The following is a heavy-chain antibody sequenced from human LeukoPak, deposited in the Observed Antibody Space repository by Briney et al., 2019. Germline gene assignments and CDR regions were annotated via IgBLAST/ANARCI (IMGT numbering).Heavy chain of an antibody. J-gene: IGHJ4*02. CDR2: ISYDGSNK. CDR3: ARVSGSFDY. Sequence: GGSLRLSCAASGFTFSSYAMHWVRQAPGKGLEWVAVISYDGSNKYYADSVKGRFTISRDNSKNTLYLQMNSLRAEDTAVYYCARVSGSFDYWGQGTLVTVSS. V-gene: IGHV3-30-3*01. CDR1: GFTFSSYA. D-gene: IGHD5-12*01.